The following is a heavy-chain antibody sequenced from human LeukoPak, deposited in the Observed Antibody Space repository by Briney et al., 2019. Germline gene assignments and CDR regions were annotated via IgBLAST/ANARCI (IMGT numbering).Heavy chain of an antibody. Sequence: EXLSLTCTVSGGSISSSSYYWGWLRQPPEKGLEWIGSIYYSGSTYYNPSLKSRVTISVDTSKNQSSLKLSSVTAADTAVYYCARLGYSSGWYDAFDIWGQGTMVTVSS. V-gene: IGHV4-39*01. CDR2: IYYSGST. CDR3: ARLGYSSGWYDAFDI. D-gene: IGHD6-19*01. CDR1: GGSISSSSYY. J-gene: IGHJ3*02.